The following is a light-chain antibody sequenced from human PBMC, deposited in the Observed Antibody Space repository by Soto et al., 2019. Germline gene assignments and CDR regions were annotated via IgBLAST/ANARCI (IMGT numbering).Light chain of an antibody. CDR2: DVS. V-gene: IGLV2-23*02. Sequence: QSALTQPASVSGSPGQSITISCTGGSTDVGNYNLVSWYQQHPGTAPKLIIYDVSKRPSGVSNRFSGSKSGNTASLTISGLKAEDESDYFCCSYAGSRTWVFGGGTKLTVL. CDR1: STDVGNYNL. J-gene: IGLJ3*02. CDR3: CSYAGSRTWV.